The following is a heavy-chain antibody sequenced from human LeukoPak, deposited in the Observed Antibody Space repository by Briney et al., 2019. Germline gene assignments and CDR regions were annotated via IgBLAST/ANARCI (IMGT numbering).Heavy chain of an antibody. Sequence: PGGTLRLSCGASGFTFSSHGMNWVRQAPGKGLEWVSGISPSGGITYYTDSVKGRFTISRDNSKNTVSLQMNSLRGEDTAVYYCAKAPVTTCRGAYCYPFDYWGQGTLVTVSS. CDR1: GFTFSSHG. CDR2: ISPSGGIT. J-gene: IGHJ4*02. V-gene: IGHV3-23*01. CDR3: AKAPVTTCRGAYCYPFDY. D-gene: IGHD2-21*01.